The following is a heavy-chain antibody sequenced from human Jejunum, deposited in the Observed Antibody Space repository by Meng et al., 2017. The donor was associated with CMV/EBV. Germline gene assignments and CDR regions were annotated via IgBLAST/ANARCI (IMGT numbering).Heavy chain of an antibody. D-gene: IGHD6-13*01. CDR2: VSTDGSIT. CDR3: ISHGSSIY. CDR1: GLSFSSYW. J-gene: IGHJ4*02. V-gene: IGHV3-74*01. Sequence: SFAASGLSFSSYWVHWVRQAPGKRLVWVSHVSTDGSITSYADSVKGRFTISRDNAKNTVFLQMNSLRAEDTAVYYCISHGSSIYWGQGTLVTVSS.